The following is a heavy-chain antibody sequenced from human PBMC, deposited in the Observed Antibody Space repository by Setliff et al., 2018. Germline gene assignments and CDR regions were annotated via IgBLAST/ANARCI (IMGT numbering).Heavy chain of an antibody. D-gene: IGHD3-3*01. CDR3: ARDGGLLQFLEWSRSYMDV. CDR1: GFTFSSHA. V-gene: IGHV3-23*03. J-gene: IGHJ6*03. CDR2: IYSGGSST. Sequence: PGGSLRLSCAASGFTFSSHAMSWVRQAPGKGLEWVSVIYSGGSSTYYADSVKGRFTISRDNSKNTVYLQMNSLRVEDTAVYYCARDGGLLQFLEWSRSYMDVWGKGTTVTVSS.